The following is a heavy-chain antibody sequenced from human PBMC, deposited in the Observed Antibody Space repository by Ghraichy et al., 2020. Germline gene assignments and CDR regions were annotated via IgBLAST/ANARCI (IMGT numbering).Heavy chain of an antibody. CDR1: GGSFSGYY. J-gene: IGHJ6*02. V-gene: IGHV4-34*01. CDR3: ARRYSSSWHYYYYGMDV. CDR2: INHSGST. D-gene: IGHD6-13*01. Sequence: SETLSLTCAVYGGSFSGYYWSWIRQPPGKGLEWIGEINHSGSTNYNPSLKSRVTISVDTSKNQFSLKLSSVTAADTAVYYCARRYSSSWHYYYYGMDVWGQGTTVTVSS.